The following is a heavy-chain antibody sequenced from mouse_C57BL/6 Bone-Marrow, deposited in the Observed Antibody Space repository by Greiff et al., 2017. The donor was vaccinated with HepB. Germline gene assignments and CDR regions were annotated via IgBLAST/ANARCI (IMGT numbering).Heavy chain of an antibody. J-gene: IGHJ3*01. D-gene: IGHD2-3*01. CDR1: GYSITSGYY. V-gene: IGHV3-6*01. Sequence: ESGPGLVKPSQSLSLTCSVSGYSITSGYYWNWIRQFPGNKLEWEGYISYDGSNNYNPSLKNRTSITLDTSNNQFFLKLNSVTAEDTATYYCTRDDGYYPLFAYWGQGTLVTVSA. CDR3: TRDDGYYPLFAY. CDR2: ISYDGSN.